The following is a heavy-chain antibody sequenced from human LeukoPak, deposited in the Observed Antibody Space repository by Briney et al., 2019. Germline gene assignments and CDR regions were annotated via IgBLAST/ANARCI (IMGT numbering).Heavy chain of an antibody. Sequence: GSLRLPCSASGFTFISYSMNWVRQAPGKGLEWVSYISSSSSTIYYADSVKGRFTIPRDNSKNTLYLQMNSLRAEDTAVYYCARDRLGMDVWGQGTTVTVSS. D-gene: IGHD3-22*01. CDR2: ISSSSSTI. CDR3: ARDRLGMDV. CDR1: GFTFISYS. J-gene: IGHJ6*02. V-gene: IGHV3-48*01.